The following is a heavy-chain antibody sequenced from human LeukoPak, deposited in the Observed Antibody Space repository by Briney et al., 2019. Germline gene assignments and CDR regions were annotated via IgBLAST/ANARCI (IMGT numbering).Heavy chain of an antibody. CDR1: GFTFSSYA. CDR2: ISGSAGST. CDR3: AKLSLSFLSGYSGVEGYYMDV. Sequence: PGGSLRLSCAASGFTFSSYAMSWFRQAPGKGLEWVSGISGSAGSTYYADSVKGRFTISRDNSRNTVYVQMNSLRAEDTAVYYCAKLSLSFLSGYSGVEGYYMDVWGKGTTVTVSS. V-gene: IGHV3-23*01. J-gene: IGHJ6*03. D-gene: IGHD3-3*01.